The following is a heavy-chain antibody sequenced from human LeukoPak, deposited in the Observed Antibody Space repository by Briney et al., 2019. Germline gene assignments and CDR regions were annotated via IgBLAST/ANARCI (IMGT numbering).Heavy chain of an antibody. V-gene: IGHV3-74*01. D-gene: IGHD2-21*02. CDR2: ISPTGSTT. CDR3: ARVRGVVTADMAQVFDY. CDR1: GFSFSGHW. J-gene: IGHJ4*02. Sequence: PGGSLRLSCTASGFSFSGHWMHWARQLPGKGLVWVSRISPTGSTTSYADSVKGRFTVSRDNAKNTLYLQVNSLRAEDTAVYYCARVRGVVTADMAQVFDYWGQGTLVTVSS.